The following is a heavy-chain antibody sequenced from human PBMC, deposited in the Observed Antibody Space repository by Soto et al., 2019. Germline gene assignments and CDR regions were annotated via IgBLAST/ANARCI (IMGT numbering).Heavy chain of an antibody. Sequence: QVQLVESGGGVVQPGRSLRLSCTASGFTFRIYGMHWVRQAPGKGLEWVAVIWSDGSNKYYADSVTGRFTISRDNSKNTLYLQMISLRAEDTAVYYCARSDGGYSGSDYWGQGTLVTVSS. CDR2: IWSDGSNK. D-gene: IGHD5-12*01. J-gene: IGHJ4*02. V-gene: IGHV3-33*08. CDR3: ARSDGGYSGSDY. CDR1: GFTFRIYG.